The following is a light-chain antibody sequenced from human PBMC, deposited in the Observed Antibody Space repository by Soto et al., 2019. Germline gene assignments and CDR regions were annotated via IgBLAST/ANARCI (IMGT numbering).Light chain of an antibody. CDR3: AVWDETLIEV. Sequence: QSVLTQPPSASGTPGQTVTISCSGSSSNIGSNSVNWYQQLPGAAPSLLIYSDDQRPSGVPDRFSGSKSGTSASLAIRGLQSEDEADYFCAVWDETLIEVFGTGTKLTVL. CDR2: SDD. V-gene: IGLV1-44*01. CDR1: SSNIGSNS. J-gene: IGLJ1*01.